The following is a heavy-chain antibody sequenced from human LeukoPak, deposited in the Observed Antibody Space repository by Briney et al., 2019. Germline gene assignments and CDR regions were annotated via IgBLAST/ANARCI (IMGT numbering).Heavy chain of an antibody. V-gene: IGHV3-7*04. D-gene: IGHD6-19*01. CDR3: ARSLGWYDY. CDR2: INQDGSAK. J-gene: IGHJ4*02. CDR1: GFLFSNSW. Sequence: GGSLRLSCADSGFLFSNSWMAWVRQAPGRGLEWLANINQDGSAKTCVDSVKGRFTISRDNAKNTLYLQMSSLRAEDTAVYYCARSLGWYDYWGQGTLVTVSS.